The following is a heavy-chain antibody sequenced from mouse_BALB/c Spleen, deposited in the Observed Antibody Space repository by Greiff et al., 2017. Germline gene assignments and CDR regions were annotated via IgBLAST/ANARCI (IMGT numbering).Heavy chain of an antibody. J-gene: IGHJ4*01. CDR1: GYTFTDYA. Sequence: QVQLMQSGAELVRPGVSVKISCKGSGYTFTDYAMHWVKQSHAKSLEWIGVISTYYGDASYNQKFKGKATMTVDKSSSTAYMELARLTSEDSAIYYCPRRADYAMDYWGQGTSVTVSS. CDR2: ISTYYGDA. CDR3: PRRADYAMDY. D-gene: IGHD3-3*01. V-gene: IGHV1S137*01.